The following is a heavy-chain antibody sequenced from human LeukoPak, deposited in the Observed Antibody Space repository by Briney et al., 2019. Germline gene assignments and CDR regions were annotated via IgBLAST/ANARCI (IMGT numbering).Heavy chain of an antibody. CDR1: GYTFTSYG. V-gene: IGHV1-18*01. D-gene: IGHD5-12*01. CDR2: ISAYNGNT. J-gene: IGHJ4*02. CDR3: ARDQFAIRVLDIVTTTTFDS. Sequence: GASVKVSCKASGYTFTSYGISWVRQAPGQGLEWMGWISAYNGNTNYAQKLQGRVTMTTDTSTSTAYMELRSLRSDDTAVYFCARDQFAIRVLDIVTTTTFDSWGQGTLVTVSS.